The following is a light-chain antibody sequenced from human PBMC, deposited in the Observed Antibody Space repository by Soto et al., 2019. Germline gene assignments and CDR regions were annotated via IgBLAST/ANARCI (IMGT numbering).Light chain of an antibody. CDR2: GAS. CDR3: QQYGSSPPLT. J-gene: IGKJ4*01. Sequence: ESVLTRSPGTLSLSPGERATLSCRSSQSVSSSYLAWYQQKPGQAPRLLIYGASSRATGIPDRFSGSGSGTDFTLSISRLEPEDFAVCYCQQYGSSPPLTFGGGTKVDIK. CDR1: QSVSSSY. V-gene: IGKV3-20*01.